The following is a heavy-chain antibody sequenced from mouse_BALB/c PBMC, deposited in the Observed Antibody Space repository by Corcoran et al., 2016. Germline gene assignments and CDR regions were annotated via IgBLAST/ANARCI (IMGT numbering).Heavy chain of an antibody. D-gene: IGHD1-1*01. J-gene: IGHJ3*01. Sequence: QVQLQQSGAELMKPGASVKISCKATGYTFSSYWIEWVKQRPGHGLEWIGEILPGSGSTNYNKKFKGKATFTADTSSNTAYMQLSSLTSEDSAVYYCARSHGSSRAWFAYWGQGTLVTVSA. CDR1: GYTFSSYW. V-gene: IGHV1-9*01. CDR3: ARSHGSSRAWFAY. CDR2: ILPGSGST.